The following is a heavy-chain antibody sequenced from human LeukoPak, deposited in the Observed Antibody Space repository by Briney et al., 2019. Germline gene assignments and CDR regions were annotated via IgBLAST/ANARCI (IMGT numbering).Heavy chain of an antibody. CDR3: ARGVGYCSSTSCPFDL. J-gene: IGHJ2*01. CDR2: IYYSGST. CDR1: GGSISSYY. Sequence: SETLSLTCTVSGGSISSYYWSWIRQPPGKGLEWIGYIYYSGSTNYNPSLKSRVTISVDTSKNQFSLKLSSVTAADTAVYYCARGVGYCSSTSCPFDLWGRGTLVTVSS. D-gene: IGHD2-2*01. V-gene: IGHV4-59*01.